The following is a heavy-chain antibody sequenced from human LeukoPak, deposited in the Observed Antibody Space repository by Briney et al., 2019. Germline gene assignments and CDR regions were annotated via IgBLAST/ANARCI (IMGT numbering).Heavy chain of an antibody. CDR2: INPNSGGT. J-gene: IGHJ4*02. CDR1: GYSFTDYY. V-gene: IGHV1-2*02. Sequence: GASVKVSCKASGYSFTDYYMHWVRQAPGQGLEWMGWINPNSGGTNYAQKFKDRVTMTRDTSISTAYMELGRLRIDDTAIYYCARDGSGWSDYWGQGTLVTISS. CDR3: ARDGSGWSDY. D-gene: IGHD6-19*01.